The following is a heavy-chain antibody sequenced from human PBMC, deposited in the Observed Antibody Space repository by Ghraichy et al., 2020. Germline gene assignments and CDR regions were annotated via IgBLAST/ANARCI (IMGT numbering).Heavy chain of an antibody. CDR2: ISSTGSNI. Sequence: GGSLRLSCAASGFTFSTYEMNWVRPAPGKGLEWVSYISSTGSNIFDADSGKGRFTISRDNTKNSLYLQMNSLRGEDTAVYYCARGAGGTTVIFDYWGQGTLVTVSS. CDR1: GFTFSTYE. D-gene: IGHD4-17*01. CDR3: ARGAGGTTVIFDY. J-gene: IGHJ4*02. V-gene: IGHV3-48*03.